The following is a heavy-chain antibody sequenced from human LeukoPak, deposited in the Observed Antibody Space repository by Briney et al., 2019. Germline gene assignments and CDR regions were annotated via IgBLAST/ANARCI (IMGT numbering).Heavy chain of an antibody. V-gene: IGHV4-38-2*02. CDR2: MYHSGST. CDR3: ARGPRFGELLWHWFDP. D-gene: IGHD3-10*01. Sequence: SETLSLTCTVSGYSISSGYYWDWIRQPPGKGLEWIGSMYHSGSTYYNPPLKSRVTISEDTSKNQFSLKLRSVTAADTAVYYCARGPRFGELLWHWFDPWGQGTLVTVSS. J-gene: IGHJ5*02. CDR1: GYSISSGYY.